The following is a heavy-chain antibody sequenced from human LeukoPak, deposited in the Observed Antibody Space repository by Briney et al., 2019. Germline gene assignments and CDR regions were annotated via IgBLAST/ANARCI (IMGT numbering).Heavy chain of an antibody. CDR3: ASVAGGQSGNYY. CDR2: INPDGVT. V-gene: IGHV3-74*01. D-gene: IGHD1-26*01. J-gene: IGHJ4*02. CDR1: GFTFSTYW. Sequence: GGSLRLSCAASGFTFSTYWMFWVRQAPGKGPVWVSRINPDGVTIYADPVKGRFTISRDNARKTLDLQMNSLRVEDTAVYYCASVAGGQSGNYYWGQGTLVTVSS.